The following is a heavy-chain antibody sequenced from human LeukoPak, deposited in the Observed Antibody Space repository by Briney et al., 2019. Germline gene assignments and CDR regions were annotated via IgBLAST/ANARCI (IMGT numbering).Heavy chain of an antibody. V-gene: IGHV7-4-1*02. D-gene: IGHD6-19*01. Sequence: GASVKVSCKASGYTFTRYGVNWVRQAPGQGLEWMGWINTNTGNPAYAQGFTGRFVFSLDTSVRTAYLQISSLTAEDTAVYYCARDLSTVAFDYWGQGTLVTVSS. CDR3: ARDLSTVAFDY. CDR1: GYTFTRYG. J-gene: IGHJ4*02. CDR2: INTNTGNP.